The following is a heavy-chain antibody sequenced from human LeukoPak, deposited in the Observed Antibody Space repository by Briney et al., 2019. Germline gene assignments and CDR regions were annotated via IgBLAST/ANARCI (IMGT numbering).Heavy chain of an antibody. J-gene: IGHJ6*03. D-gene: IGHD3-10*01. CDR2: INHSGST. V-gene: IGHV4-34*01. CDR1: GGPFSGYY. CDR3: AREISGTYYNPLGYMDV. Sequence: SETLSLTCAVYGGPFSGYYWSWIRQPPGKGLEWIGEINHSGSTNYNPSLKSRVTISVDTSKNQFSLNLSSVTAADTAVYYCAREISGTYYNPLGYMDVWGKGTTVTVSS.